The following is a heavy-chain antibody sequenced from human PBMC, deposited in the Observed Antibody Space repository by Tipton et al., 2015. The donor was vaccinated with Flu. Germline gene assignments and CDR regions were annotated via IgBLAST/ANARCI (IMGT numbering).Heavy chain of an antibody. CDR1: GDSISTTIYY. CDR3: ARDLWNDRRAYYYYGVDV. Sequence: TLSPTCIVSGDSISTTIYYWGWVRQPPGKGLEWIGSIYYSGTTYYNPSLKSRVTISVDSSKNEFSLTLASLTAADTAVYYCARDLWNDRRAYYYYGVDVWGQGTTVTVSS. D-gene: IGHD1-1*01. J-gene: IGHJ6*02. V-gene: IGHV4-39*07. CDR2: IYYSGTT.